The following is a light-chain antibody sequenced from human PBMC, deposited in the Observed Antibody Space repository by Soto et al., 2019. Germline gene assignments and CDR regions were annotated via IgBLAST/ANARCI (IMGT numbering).Light chain of an antibody. V-gene: IGKV3-20*01. CDR2: GAS. CDR1: QKISSRY. J-gene: IGKJ5*01. Sequence: MVLRQAGGKRSLCPGERATLSWRASQKISSRYLAWYLQKPGQAPRFLIYGASSRATGIPDRFSASGSGTDFTLTISRVEPEDFAVYYCQQYGGTPPITFGQGTRLEIK. CDR3: QQYGGTPPIT.